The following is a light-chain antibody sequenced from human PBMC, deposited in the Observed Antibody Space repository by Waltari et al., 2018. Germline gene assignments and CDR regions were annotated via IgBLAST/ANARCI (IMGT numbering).Light chain of an antibody. Sequence: DILMTQSPDSLAVSLGERATINCKSSQSVLYSSNNKNYLAWYQQKPGQPPKLLIYWASPRESGVPDRFSCSGSGTDFTLTISSLQAEGVAVYYCQQYYTTPLTFGGGTKVEIK. V-gene: IGKV4-1*01. CDR3: QQYYTTPLT. CDR2: WAS. CDR1: QSVLYSSNNKNY. J-gene: IGKJ4*01.